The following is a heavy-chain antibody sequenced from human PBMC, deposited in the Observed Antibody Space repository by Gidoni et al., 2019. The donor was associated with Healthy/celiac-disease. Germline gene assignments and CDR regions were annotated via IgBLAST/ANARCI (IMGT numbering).Heavy chain of an antibody. Sequence: QVQLQESGPGLVKPSETLSLTCTVSGGSISNSYCIWIRQPPGKGLELIGYLYYSGSTNYNPSLKSRVTISVDTSKNQFSLRLSSVTAADTAVYYCARATAMITFGGVIPSAMDVWGQGTTVTVSS. CDR1: GGSISNSY. J-gene: IGHJ6*02. D-gene: IGHD3-16*01. CDR2: LYYSGST. V-gene: IGHV4-59*01. CDR3: ARATAMITFGGVIPSAMDV.